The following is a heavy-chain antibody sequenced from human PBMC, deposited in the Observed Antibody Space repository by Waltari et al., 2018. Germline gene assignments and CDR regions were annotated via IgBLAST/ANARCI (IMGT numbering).Heavy chain of an antibody. V-gene: IGHV4-39*01. Sequence: QLQLQESGPGLVKPSETLSLTCTVSGGSISSSSYYWGWIRQPPGKGLEWIGSIHYSGATHSHPSPKRRGTLSVDTPKNQFSLKLSAVTAADTAVYYCASGIAVGDYWGQGTLVTVSS. CDR3: ASGIAVGDY. D-gene: IGHD6-19*01. CDR1: GGSISSSSYY. CDR2: IHYSGAT. J-gene: IGHJ4*02.